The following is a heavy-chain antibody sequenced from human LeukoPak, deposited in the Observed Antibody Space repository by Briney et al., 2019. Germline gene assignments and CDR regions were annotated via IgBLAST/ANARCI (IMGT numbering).Heavy chain of an antibody. V-gene: IGHV1-2*02. CDR1: GYTFTGYH. J-gene: IGHJ4*02. Sequence: SSVKVSYKASGYTFTGYHMHWVRQAPGQGLEWMGWINPNSAGTNYAQKFQGRVTMTRDTSITTAYMELSRLRSDDTAVYYCAKPPGYSYATDFDYWGQGTLVTVSS. D-gene: IGHD5-18*01. CDR3: AKPPGYSYATDFDY. CDR2: INPNSAGT.